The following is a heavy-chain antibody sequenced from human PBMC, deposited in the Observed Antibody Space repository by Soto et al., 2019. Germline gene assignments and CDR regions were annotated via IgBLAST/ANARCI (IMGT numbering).Heavy chain of an antibody. D-gene: IGHD3-22*01. V-gene: IGHV4-30-4*01. CDR3: ARDRYDSSGYECFDY. CDR1: GGSISSGYYY. J-gene: IGHJ4*02. Sequence: QVQLQESGPGLVKPSQTLSLTCTVSGGSISSGYYYWSWIRQPPGKGLEWIGYIYYSGSTYYNPSHKSRVTISVDTSKNQFSLKLSSVTAADTAVYYCARDRYDSSGYECFDYWGQGTLVTVSS. CDR2: IYYSGST.